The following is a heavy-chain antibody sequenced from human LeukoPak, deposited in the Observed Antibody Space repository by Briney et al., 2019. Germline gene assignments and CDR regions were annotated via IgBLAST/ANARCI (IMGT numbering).Heavy chain of an antibody. J-gene: IGHJ1*01. Sequence: PSQTLSLTCTVSGGSLSSGGYYWSWIRQPPGKGLEWIGYIYHSGSTYYNPSLKSRVTISVDRSKNQFSLKLSSVTAADTAVYYCARGEMATEIPLSEYFQHWGQGTLVTVSS. CDR1: GGSLSSGGYY. CDR3: ARGEMATEIPLSEYFQH. V-gene: IGHV4-30-2*01. D-gene: IGHD5-24*01. CDR2: IYHSGST.